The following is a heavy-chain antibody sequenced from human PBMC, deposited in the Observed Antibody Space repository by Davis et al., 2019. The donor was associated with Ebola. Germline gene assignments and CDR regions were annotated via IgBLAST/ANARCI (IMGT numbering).Heavy chain of an antibody. Sequence: AASVKVSCKAYGYDFSRYGIGWVRQAPGQGLEWLGYISVYNGDTNYAQKVQGRVTMTTDTSTSTAYMELSSLRSEDTAVYYCARARGFSSTWYGGDYWGQGTLVTVSS. CDR1: GYDFSRYG. V-gene: IGHV1-18*01. D-gene: IGHD6-13*01. CDR2: ISVYNGDT. J-gene: IGHJ4*02. CDR3: ARARGFSSTWYGGDY.